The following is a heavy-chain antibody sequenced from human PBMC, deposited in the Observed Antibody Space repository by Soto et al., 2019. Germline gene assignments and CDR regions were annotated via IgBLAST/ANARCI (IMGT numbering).Heavy chain of an antibody. J-gene: IGHJ3*02. Sequence: PGGSLRLSCAASGFTFSSYAMSWVRQAPGKGLEWFSAISGIGCSTYYADFVKGRFTISRDNSKNTLYLQMNSLRAEDTAVYYCAKDGDYYDSSGYYPPGAFDIWGQGTMVTVSS. V-gene: IGHV3-23*01. CDR2: ISGIGCST. D-gene: IGHD3-22*01. CDR3: AKDGDYYDSSGYYPPGAFDI. CDR1: GFTFSSYA.